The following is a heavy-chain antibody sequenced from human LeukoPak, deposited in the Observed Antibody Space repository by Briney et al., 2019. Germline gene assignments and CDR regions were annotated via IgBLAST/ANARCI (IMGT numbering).Heavy chain of an antibody. CDR3: ARHGTAVDGDYSAFDI. Sequence: TASETLSLXCSVSGGSIRTRNHYWGWIRQPPGKGLEWIGSIYQSGTTYYSLALQSRLTLFIDTSSNHFSLKMTSVTAADTGVYYCARHGTAVDGDYSAFDIWGQGTMVTVSP. CDR1: GGSIRTRNHY. J-gene: IGHJ3*02. V-gene: IGHV4-39*01. CDR2: IYQSGTT. D-gene: IGHD4-17*01.